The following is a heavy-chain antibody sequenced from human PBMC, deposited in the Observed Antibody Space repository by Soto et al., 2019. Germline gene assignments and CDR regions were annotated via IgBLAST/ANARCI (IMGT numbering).Heavy chain of an antibody. J-gene: IGHJ6*02. Sequence: SQTLSLTCAISGDSVSSNSAAWNWIRQSPSRGLEWLGRTYYRSKWYNDYAVSVKSRITINPDTSKNQFSLQLNSVTPEETAVYYCARGYDFWSGYYKGPSGYYGMDVWGQGTTVTVSS. CDR3: ARGYDFWSGYYKGPSGYYGMDV. V-gene: IGHV6-1*01. CDR2: TYYRSKWYN. D-gene: IGHD3-3*01. CDR1: GDSVSSNSAA.